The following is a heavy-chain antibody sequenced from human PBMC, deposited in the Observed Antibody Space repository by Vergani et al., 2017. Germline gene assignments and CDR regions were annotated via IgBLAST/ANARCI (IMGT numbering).Heavy chain of an antibody. J-gene: IGHJ5*02. CDR2: ISWNSNSI. D-gene: IGHD3-16*01. CDR3: AKEWGTASGGDWFDT. Sequence: EVQLEESGGGLVLPGRSLRLSCVASGFTSAGYAMHWVRHAPGKGLEWFSGISWNSNSIGYSDSVKGCFTISRDNAKNSLYLQMNSLRAEDTALYYCAKEWGTASGGDWFDTGGQGTWVTVSS. V-gene: IGHV3-9*02. CDR1: GFTSAGYA.